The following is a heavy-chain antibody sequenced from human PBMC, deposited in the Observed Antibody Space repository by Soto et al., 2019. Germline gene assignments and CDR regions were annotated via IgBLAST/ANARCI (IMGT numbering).Heavy chain of an antibody. CDR1: GFMFMTYG. Sequence: LRLSCAVCGFMFMTYGMHWVRQAPGKGLECVAVISYDANAAYYAESVRGRFTISRDNSKNALYLQMNSLKPDDTAVYYCVKTLPGSLSDPHQLLERFDYWGQGTLVTVSS. J-gene: IGHJ4*02. V-gene: IGHV3-30*18. D-gene: IGHD2-2*01. CDR2: ISYDANAA. CDR3: VKTLPGSLSDPHQLLERFDY.